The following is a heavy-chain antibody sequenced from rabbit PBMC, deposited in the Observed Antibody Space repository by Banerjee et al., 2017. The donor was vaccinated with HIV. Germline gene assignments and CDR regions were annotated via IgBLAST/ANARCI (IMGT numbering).Heavy chain of an antibody. Sequence: QEQLEESGGDLVKPEGSLTLTCTASGFSFSSNYWICWVRQAPGKGLEWIACIYAGSSGTTYYATWATGRFTISKTSSTTVTLQMTSLTAADTATYFCARDLAGVIGWNFNLWGPGTLVTVS. V-gene: IGHV1S45*01. D-gene: IGHD4-1*01. J-gene: IGHJ4*01. CDR2: IYAGSSGTT. CDR1: GFSFSSNYW. CDR3: ARDLAGVIGWNFNL.